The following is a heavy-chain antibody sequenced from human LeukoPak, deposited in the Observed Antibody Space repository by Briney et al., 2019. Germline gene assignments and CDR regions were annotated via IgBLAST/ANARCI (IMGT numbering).Heavy chain of an antibody. J-gene: IGHJ4*02. CDR1: GFTFTGHY. CDR3: ARDENWGPDY. CDR2: IHAGRGDT. D-gene: IGHD7-27*01. V-gene: IGHV1-2*02. Sequence: ASVKVSCKASGFTFTGHYKHWVRQAPGQGLEWMGWIHAGRGDTNYAQKFQGRFTMTRDTSINTLFMELSSLRSDDTAVYYCARDENWGPDYWGQGTLVTVSS.